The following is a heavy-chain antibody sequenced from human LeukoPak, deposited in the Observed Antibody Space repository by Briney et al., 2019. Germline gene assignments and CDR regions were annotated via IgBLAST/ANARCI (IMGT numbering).Heavy chain of an antibody. Sequence: GRSLRLSCAASGFTFSSYGMHRVRQAPGKGLEWVAVIWYDGSNKYYADSVKGRFTISRDNSKNTLYLQMNSLRAEDTAVYYCARGGLFGVVITPDAFDIWGQGTMVTVSS. CDR1: GFTFSSYG. V-gene: IGHV3-33*01. CDR3: ARGGLFGVVITPDAFDI. D-gene: IGHD3-3*01. CDR2: IWYDGSNK. J-gene: IGHJ3*02.